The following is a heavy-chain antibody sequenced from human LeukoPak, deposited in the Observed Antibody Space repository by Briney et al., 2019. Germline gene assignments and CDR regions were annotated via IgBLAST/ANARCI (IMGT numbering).Heavy chain of an antibody. D-gene: IGHD7-27*01. Sequence: GESLKISCKSSGYTFTRDWIAWVRQLPGKGLELMGIIYPGDSHSICSPSFQGQVTMSADKSSNTAYLQWRSLKASDTAMYYCARKNWGAFDFWGQGTLVTVSS. V-gene: IGHV5-51*01. CDR2: IYPGDSHS. CDR3: ARKNWGAFDF. J-gene: IGHJ4*02. CDR1: GYTFTRDW.